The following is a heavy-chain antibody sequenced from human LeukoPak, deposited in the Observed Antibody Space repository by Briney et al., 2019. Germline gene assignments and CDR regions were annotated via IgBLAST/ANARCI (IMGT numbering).Heavy chain of an antibody. Sequence: PGGSLRLSCAVSGFTFSTYEMDWVRQAPGKGLEWVSYISTSGSTIYYADSVKGRFTISRDNAKNSLYLQMNSLRVEDTAVYYCASQRGSGSPHYYYYGMDVWGQGTTVTASS. CDR3: ASQRGSGSPHYYYYGMDV. V-gene: IGHV3-48*03. CDR1: GFTFSTYE. J-gene: IGHJ6*02. D-gene: IGHD3-10*01. CDR2: ISTSGSTI.